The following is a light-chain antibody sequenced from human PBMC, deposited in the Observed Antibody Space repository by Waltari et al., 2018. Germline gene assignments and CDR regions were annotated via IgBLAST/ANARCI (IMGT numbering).Light chain of an antibody. J-gene: IGLJ3*02. Sequence: QLVLTQSPSASASLGASVKPTCTPSSGHSSNVIAWHQQQPEKGPRYLMKVNSDGSHSKGDEIPDRFSGSSSGAERHLTISSLQSEDEADYYCQTGGHGTWVFGGGTKLTVL. CDR3: QTGGHGTWV. V-gene: IGLV4-69*01. CDR1: SGHSSNV. CDR2: VNSDGSH.